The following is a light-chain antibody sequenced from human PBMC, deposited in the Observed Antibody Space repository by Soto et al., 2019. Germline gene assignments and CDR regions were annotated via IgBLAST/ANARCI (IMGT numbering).Light chain of an antibody. CDR2: DAS. CDR1: QSVSSY. Sequence: EIVLTQSPATLSLSPGERATLSCRASQSVSSYLAWYQQKPGKAPRLLIYDASNRATGIPARFSGSGSGTDFTLTISSLEPEDFAVYYCQQRSNWPWTFSQGTKVEIK. J-gene: IGKJ1*01. CDR3: QQRSNWPWT. V-gene: IGKV3-11*01.